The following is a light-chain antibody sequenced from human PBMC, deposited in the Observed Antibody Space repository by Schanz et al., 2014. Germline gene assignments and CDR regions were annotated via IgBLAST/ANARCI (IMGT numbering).Light chain of an antibody. Sequence: QSVLTQPPSASGSPGQSVTISCTGTSSDIGRYNYVSWYQQHPGKAPKLMIFEVTKRPSGVPDRFSGSKSGDTASLTVSGLQAEDEATYYCSSFEGRHNWVFGGGTKLTVL. V-gene: IGLV2-8*01. CDR1: SSDIGRYNY. J-gene: IGLJ3*02. CDR2: EVT. CDR3: SSFEGRHNWV.